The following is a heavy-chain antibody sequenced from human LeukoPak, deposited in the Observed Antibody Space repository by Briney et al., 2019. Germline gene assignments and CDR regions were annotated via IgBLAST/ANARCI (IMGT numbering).Heavy chain of an antibody. D-gene: IGHD5-18*01. CDR3: AKRGQLWTWAFDY. CDR1: GFTFSSYA. CDR2: ISGSGGST. J-gene: IGHJ4*02. V-gene: IGHV3-23*01. Sequence: PGGSLRLSCAASGFTFSSYAMSWVRQAPGKGLEWVSAISGSGGSTYYADSVKGRFTISRDNSTITLYLQMNSLRAEDTAVYYCAKRGQLWTWAFDYWGQGTLVTVSS.